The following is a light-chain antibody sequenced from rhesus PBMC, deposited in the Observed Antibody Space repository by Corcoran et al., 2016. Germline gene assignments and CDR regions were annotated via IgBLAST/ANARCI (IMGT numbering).Light chain of an antibody. J-gene: IGKJ4*01. CDR3: QQYNSDPPT. Sequence: DIQMTQSPSSLSTSVGDRVTITCRASQGISSYLAWYQQKPGKAPKPLIYYASNLESGVPSRFSGSGSGTEFTLTISSLQPEDFATYYCQQYNSDPPTFGGGTKVEIK. V-gene: IGKV1-37*01. CDR1: QGISSY. CDR2: YAS.